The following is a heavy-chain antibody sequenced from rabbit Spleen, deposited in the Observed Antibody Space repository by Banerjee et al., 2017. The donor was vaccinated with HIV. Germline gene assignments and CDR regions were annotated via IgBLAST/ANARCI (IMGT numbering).Heavy chain of an antibody. Sequence: QSLEESGGDLVKPGASLTLTCTASGFSFSSSDWIYWVRQAPGKGLEWIGYIDPVFGTTYYASWAKGRFTISKTSSTTVTLQLNSLTAADTATYFCARDKDINHNGDGSAMYNLWGPGTLVTVS. CDR1: GFSFSSSDW. CDR2: IDPVFGTT. J-gene: IGHJ4*01. V-gene: IGHV1S40*01. CDR3: ARDKDINHNGDGSAMYNL. D-gene: IGHD2-1*01.